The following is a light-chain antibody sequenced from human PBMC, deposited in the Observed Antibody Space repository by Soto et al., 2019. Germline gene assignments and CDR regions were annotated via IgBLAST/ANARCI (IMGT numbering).Light chain of an antibody. J-gene: IGLJ1*01. CDR1: HNDIGTYYY. Sequence: QSALTQPTSVSGSPGQSITISCTGNHNDIGTYYYVSWYQQHPGRAPRLLIHGVTTRPSGISDRFSASKSGLTASLTISGLQPEDEADYYCSSFTSNRIDVFGPGTKVTVL. CDR3: SSFTSNRIDV. V-gene: IGLV2-14*03. CDR2: GVT.